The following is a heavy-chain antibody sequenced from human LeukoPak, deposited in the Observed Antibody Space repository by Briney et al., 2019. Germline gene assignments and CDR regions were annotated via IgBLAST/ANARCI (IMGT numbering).Heavy chain of an antibody. V-gene: IGHV3-7*01. CDR2: IKPDGSEK. Sequence: PGGSLRLSCVDSGFIFSSYWMTWVRQAPGKGLEWVANIKPDGSEKSYVDSVKGRFTISMDNAKNTLYLQMNSLRAGDTAVYYGAPGKDYYHYWGQGTLVTVSS. CDR1: GFIFSSYW. CDR3: APGKDYYHY. J-gene: IGHJ4*02. D-gene: IGHD3-22*01.